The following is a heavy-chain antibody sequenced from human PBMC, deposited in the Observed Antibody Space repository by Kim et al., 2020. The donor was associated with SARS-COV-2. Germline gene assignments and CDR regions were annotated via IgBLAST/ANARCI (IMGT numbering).Heavy chain of an antibody. CDR2: IYYSGST. CDR3: ASYGGAGEGFDY. J-gene: IGHJ4*02. V-gene: IGHV4-59*01. CDR1: GGSISSYY. D-gene: IGHD1-26*01. Sequence: SETLSLTCTVSGGSISSYYWSWIRQPPGKGLEWIGYIYYSGSTNYNPSLKSRVTISVDTSKNQFSLKLSSVTAADTAVYYCASYGGAGEGFDYWGQGTLVTVSS.